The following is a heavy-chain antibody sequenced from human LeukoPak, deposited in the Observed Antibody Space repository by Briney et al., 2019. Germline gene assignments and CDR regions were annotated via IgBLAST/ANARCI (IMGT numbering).Heavy chain of an antibody. J-gene: IGHJ4*02. V-gene: IGHV3-7*01. CDR2: IKQDGSEK. CDR3: ARESEPDIVVVPAANL. CDR1: GFTFSSYW. D-gene: IGHD2-2*01. Sequence: GGSLRLSCAASGFTFSSYWVSWVRQAPGKGLEWVANIKQDGSEKYYVDSVKGRFTISRDDAKNSLYLQMNSLRAEDTAVYYRARESEPDIVVVPAANLWGQGTLVTVSS.